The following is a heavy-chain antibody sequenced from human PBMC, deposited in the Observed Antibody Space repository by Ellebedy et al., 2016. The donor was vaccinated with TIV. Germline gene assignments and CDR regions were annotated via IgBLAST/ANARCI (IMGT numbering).Heavy chain of an antibody. CDR2: LSHDGNNQ. D-gene: IGHD2-21*02. V-gene: IGHV3-30*18. CDR1: GFLFSSYD. CDR3: VNQLTAIVATGAYDI. Sequence: GESLKISCSASGFLFSSYDMHWVRQVPGKGLEWVAVLSHDGNNQHYVDSVKGRFTISRDNSRNTLYLQMNSLRPEDTAIYYCVNQLTAIVATGAYDIWGQGTLVTVSS. J-gene: IGHJ3*02.